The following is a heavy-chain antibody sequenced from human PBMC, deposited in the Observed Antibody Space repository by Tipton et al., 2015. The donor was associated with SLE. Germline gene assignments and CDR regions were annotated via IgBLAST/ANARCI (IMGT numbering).Heavy chain of an antibody. CDR1: GGSISSGSYY. J-gene: IGHJ3*02. CDR2: INHSGST. V-gene: IGHV4-39*07. Sequence: TLSLTCTVSGGSISSGSYYWSWIRQPPGKGLEWFGEINHSGSTNYNPSLKSRVTISVDTSKNQFSLKLSSVTAADTAVYYCARSGCSGGSCYSRRNAFDIWGQGTMVTVSS. D-gene: IGHD2-15*01. CDR3: ARSGCSGGSCYSRRNAFDI.